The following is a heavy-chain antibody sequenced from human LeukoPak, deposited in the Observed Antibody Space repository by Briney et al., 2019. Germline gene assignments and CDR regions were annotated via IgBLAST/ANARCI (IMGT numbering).Heavy chain of an antibody. CDR1: GGSFSGYY. CDR2: IYYSGST. Sequence: SETLSLTCAVYGGSFSGYYWSWIRQPPGKGLEWIGSIYYSGSTYYNPSLKSRVTMSLDTSKNQFSLKLSSVTAADTAVYYCTRGTDITVAGNFWGQGALVTVSS. V-gene: IGHV4-34*01. J-gene: IGHJ4*02. D-gene: IGHD6-19*01. CDR3: TRGTDITVAGNF.